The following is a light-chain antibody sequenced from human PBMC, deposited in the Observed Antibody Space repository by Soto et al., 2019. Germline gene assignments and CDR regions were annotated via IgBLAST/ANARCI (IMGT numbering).Light chain of an antibody. CDR1: SSDISYSNV. Sequence: QSVLTQPASVCGSPGQSITISCTGTSSDISYSNVLCWYQHHSDKPPDLWIYSLINRPAGDPNRFSGSNSANTTCLAISGLQAEDEADYYCSSCTSAKTYVFRTGTKVTVL. J-gene: IGLJ1*01. V-gene: IGLV2-14*01. CDR2: SLI. CDR3: SSCTSAKTYV.